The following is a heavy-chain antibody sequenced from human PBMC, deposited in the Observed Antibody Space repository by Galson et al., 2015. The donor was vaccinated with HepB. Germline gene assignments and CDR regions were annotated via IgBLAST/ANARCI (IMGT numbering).Heavy chain of an antibody. J-gene: IGHJ6*02. CDR2: IKSKTDGGTT. D-gene: IGHD3-10*01. Sequence: SLRLSCAASGFTFSNAWMSWVRQAPGKGLEWVGRIKSKTDGGTTDYAAPVKGRFTISRDDSKNTLYLQMNSLKTEDTAVYYCTTGDTMVRGVIITFPYYGMDVWGQGTTVTVSS. CDR1: GFTFSNAW. CDR3: TTGDTMVRGVIITFPYYGMDV. V-gene: IGHV3-15*01.